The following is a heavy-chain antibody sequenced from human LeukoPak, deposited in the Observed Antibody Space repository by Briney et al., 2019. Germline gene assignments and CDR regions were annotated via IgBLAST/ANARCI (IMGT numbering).Heavy chain of an antibody. CDR3: ARPQYYYDRGNAFDI. Sequence: PSETLSLTCTVSGGSTSSGSYYWNWIRQPAGKGLEWIGSIYYSGSTYYNPSLKSRVTISVDTSKNQFSLKLSSVIAADTAVYYCARPQYYYDRGNAFDIWGQGTMVTVSS. CDR2: IYYSGST. V-gene: IGHV4-39*01. D-gene: IGHD3-22*01. CDR1: GGSTSSGSYY. J-gene: IGHJ3*02.